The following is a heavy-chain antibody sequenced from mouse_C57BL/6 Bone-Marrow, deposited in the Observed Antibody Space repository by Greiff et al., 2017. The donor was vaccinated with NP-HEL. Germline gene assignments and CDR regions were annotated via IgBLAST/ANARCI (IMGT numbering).Heavy chain of an antibody. CDR3: ARPSIYYYGHELFDY. V-gene: IGHV5-6*01. J-gene: IGHJ2*01. Sequence: EVKVVESGGDLVKPGGSLKLSCAASGFTFSSYGMSWVRQTPDKRLEWVATISSGGSYTYYPDSVKGRFTISRDNAKNTLYLQMSSLKSEDTAMYYCARPSIYYYGHELFDYWGQGTTLTVSS. CDR2: ISSGGSYT. D-gene: IGHD1-1*01. CDR1: GFTFSSYG.